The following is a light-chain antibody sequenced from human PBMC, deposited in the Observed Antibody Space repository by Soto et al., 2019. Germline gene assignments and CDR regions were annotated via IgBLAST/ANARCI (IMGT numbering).Light chain of an antibody. CDR2: DVT. V-gene: IGLV2-14*03. Sequence: QSALTQPVSVSGSPGQSITISCTGTSSDVGGYDYVCWYQHHPSKGPKLLIYDVTNRPSGVSNRFSGSKSGNTASLTISGLQAEDEADYYCSSYTSTSTRVFGGGTKLTVL. CDR3: SSYTSTSTRV. J-gene: IGLJ3*02. CDR1: SSDVGGYDY.